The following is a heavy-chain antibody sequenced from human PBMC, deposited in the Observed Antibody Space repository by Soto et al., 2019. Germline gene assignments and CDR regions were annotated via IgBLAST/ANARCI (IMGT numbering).Heavy chain of an antibody. CDR1: GFTLSTYA. CDR2: IALSGGST. Sequence: EVQLLQSGGGLVQPGGSLRLSCAASGFTLSTYAMTWVRQAPGKGLEWVSTIALSGGSTFYADSVKGRFTVSRDNSKNALFLQMNSLRAEDTAVYYCAKAIYDVLPGYSYIHWYFDLWGRGTLVTVSS. CDR3: AKAIYDVLPGYSYIHWYFDL. V-gene: IGHV3-23*01. J-gene: IGHJ2*01. D-gene: IGHD3-9*01.